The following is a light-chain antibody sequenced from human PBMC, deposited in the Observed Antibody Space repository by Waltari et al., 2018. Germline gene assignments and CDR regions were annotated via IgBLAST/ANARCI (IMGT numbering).Light chain of an antibody. CDR3: QSDDDNNVI. CDR1: SGRIATNY. J-gene: IGLJ2*01. Sequence: NFMLTQLHSVSESPGKTVTISCTRTSGRIATNYVQWYQQRPGGAPTTIIYEDKERPSGVPDRFSGSIDKSSNSASLTISELKPEDEADYYCQSDDDNNVIFGGGTKLTVL. CDR2: EDK. V-gene: IGLV6-57*04.